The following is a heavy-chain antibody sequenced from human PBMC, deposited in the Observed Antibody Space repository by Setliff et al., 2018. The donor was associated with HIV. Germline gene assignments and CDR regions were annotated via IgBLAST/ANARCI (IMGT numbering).Heavy chain of an antibody. J-gene: IGHJ3*01. Sequence: LSLTCSVSGGSISTYYWNWIRQSPGTGLEWIGDINYRGVTYYNPSLKSRVTFSLDTSKNQFSLTLTSVTAADTAVYYCARDSNPAGSPGYEYARRGAFDLWGPGTPVTVSS. V-gene: IGHV4-59*01. D-gene: IGHD5-12*01. CDR2: INYRGVT. CDR3: ARDSNPAGSPGYEYARRGAFDL. CDR1: GGSISTYY.